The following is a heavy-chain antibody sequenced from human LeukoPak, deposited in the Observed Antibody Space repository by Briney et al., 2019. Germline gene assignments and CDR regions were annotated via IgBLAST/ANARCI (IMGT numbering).Heavy chain of an antibody. J-gene: IGHJ5*02. CDR1: GGSISSYY. D-gene: IGHD6-19*01. CDR2: ISYSGST. Sequence: SETLSLTCTVSGGSISSYYWGWIRQPPGKVLEWIGYISYSGSTNYNPSLKRRVTISVDTSKSQFSLNLNSVTAADTAVYYCARRTVVAGGDWFDPWGQGTLVTVSS. CDR3: ARRTVVAGGDWFDP. V-gene: IGHV4-59*08.